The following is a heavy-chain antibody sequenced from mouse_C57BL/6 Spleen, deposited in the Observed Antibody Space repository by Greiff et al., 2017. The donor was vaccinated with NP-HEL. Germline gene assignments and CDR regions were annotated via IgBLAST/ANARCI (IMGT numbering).Heavy chain of an antibody. V-gene: IGHV1-82*01. CDR1: GYAFSSSW. CDR2: IYPGDGDP. D-gene: IGHD2-4*01. J-gene: IGHJ2*01. CDR3: AREGYDFDFDY. Sequence: QVQLQQSGPELVKPGASVKISCKASGYAFSSSWMNWVKQRPGKGLEWIGRIYPGDGDPNYNGQFKGKATLTADKSSSTAYMQLSSLTSEDSAVYFCAREGYDFDFDYWGQGTTLTVSS.